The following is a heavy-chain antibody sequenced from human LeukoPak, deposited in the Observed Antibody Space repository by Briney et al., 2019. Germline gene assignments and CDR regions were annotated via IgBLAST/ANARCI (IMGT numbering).Heavy chain of an antibody. D-gene: IGHD6-19*01. Sequence: SETLSLTCAVSGGSISSGGYSWSWIRQPPGKGLEWIGYIYHSGSTYYNPSLKSRVTISVDRSKNQFSLKLSSVTAADTAVYYCARAHGSGWYGRGFWFDPWGQGTLVTVSS. V-gene: IGHV4-30-2*01. CDR1: GGSISSGGYS. J-gene: IGHJ5*02. CDR3: ARAHGSGWYGRGFWFDP. CDR2: IYHSGST.